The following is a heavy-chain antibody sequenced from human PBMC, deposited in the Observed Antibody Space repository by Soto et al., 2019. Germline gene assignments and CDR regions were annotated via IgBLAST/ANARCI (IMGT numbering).Heavy chain of an antibody. CDR3: ARAGDCSGGSCYSFILDY. V-gene: IGHV1-69*01. Sequence: QVQLVQSGAEVKKPGSSVKVSCKASGGGFNSYAFSWVRQAPGQGLEWMGALIPSFGTANYAQKFQGRVTITAGESTTTVYMDLSSLTPDDTAMYFCARAGDCSGGSCYSFILDYWGQGTQVTVSS. CDR1: GGGFNSYA. CDR2: LIPSFGTA. D-gene: IGHD2-15*01. J-gene: IGHJ4*02.